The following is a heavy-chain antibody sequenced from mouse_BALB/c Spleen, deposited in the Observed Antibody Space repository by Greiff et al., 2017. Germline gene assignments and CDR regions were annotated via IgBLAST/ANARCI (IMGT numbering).Heavy chain of an antibody. V-gene: IGHV5-12-1*01. CDR3: ARGWDYFDY. CDR1: GFAFSSYD. CDR2: ISSGGGST. Sequence: EVQLVESGGGLVKPGGSLKLSCAASGFAFSSYDMSWVRQTPEKRLEWVAYISSGGGSTYYPDTVKGRFTISRDNAKNTLYLQMSSLKSEDTAMYYCARGWDYFDYWGQGTTLTVSS. J-gene: IGHJ2*01. D-gene: IGHD3-3*01.